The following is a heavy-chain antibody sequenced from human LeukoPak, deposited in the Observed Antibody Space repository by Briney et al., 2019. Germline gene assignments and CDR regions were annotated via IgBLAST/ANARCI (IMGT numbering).Heavy chain of an antibody. CDR3: ARGRFDSSGAGDYFDH. V-gene: IGHV4-59*12. D-gene: IGHD3-22*01. CDR1: NGSISSYY. J-gene: IGHJ4*02. CDR2: IYSIGST. Sequence: SETLSLTCTVSNGSISSYYWSWIRQPPGKGLEWIGYIYSIGSTNYNPSLSSRVTMSVDTSKNQFSLKLTSVTAADTAVYFCARGRFDSSGAGDYFDHWGQGTLVTVSS.